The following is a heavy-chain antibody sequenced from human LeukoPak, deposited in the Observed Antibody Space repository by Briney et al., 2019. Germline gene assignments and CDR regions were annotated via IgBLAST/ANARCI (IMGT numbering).Heavy chain of an antibody. CDR2: INPNSGDT. Sequence: ASVKVSCKASGYTFTGYYIHWVRQAPRQGLEWMGWINPNSGDTKYAQNFQGRVTMTRDTSISTAYMELSSLRSVDTAVYYCARSKSSDYGDRYYFDSWGQGTLVNVSS. J-gene: IGHJ4*02. D-gene: IGHD4-17*01. CDR1: GYTFTGYY. CDR3: ARSKSSDYGDRYYFDS. V-gene: IGHV1-2*02.